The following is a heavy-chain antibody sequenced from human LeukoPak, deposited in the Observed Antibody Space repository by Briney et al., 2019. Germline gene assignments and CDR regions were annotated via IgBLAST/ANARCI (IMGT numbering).Heavy chain of an antibody. V-gene: IGHV3-64*01. CDR2: ISSNGGST. CDR1: GFTFSSYA. Sequence: GGSLRLSCAASGFTFSSYAMHWVRQAPGKGLEYVSAISSNGGSTYYANSVKGRFTISRDNSKNTLYLQMGSLRAEDMAVYYCARGPEGGCSGGSCYFDYWGQGTLVTVSS. D-gene: IGHD2-15*01. CDR3: ARGPEGGCSGGSCYFDY. J-gene: IGHJ4*02.